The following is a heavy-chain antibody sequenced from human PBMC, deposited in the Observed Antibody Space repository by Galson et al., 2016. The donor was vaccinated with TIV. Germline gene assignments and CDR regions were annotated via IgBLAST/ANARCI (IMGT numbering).Heavy chain of an antibody. CDR3: ARGRSGYFDY. V-gene: IGHV3-7*03. D-gene: IGHD3-3*01. CDR2: IKQDGSER. CDR1: GFTFSSFW. J-gene: IGHJ4*02. Sequence: SLRLSCAASGFTFSSFWMSWVRQAPGKGLEWVTNIKQDGSERYYVDSVKGRFIISRDNAKNSVYLQMNSLRVEETAGYYCARGRSGYFDYWGRGTLVAVSS.